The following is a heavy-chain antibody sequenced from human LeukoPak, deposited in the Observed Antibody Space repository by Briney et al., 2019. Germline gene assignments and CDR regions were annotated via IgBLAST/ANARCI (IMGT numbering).Heavy chain of an antibody. CDR1: GFIFSNYW. CDR2: VDTVGSST. J-gene: IGHJ6*02. D-gene: IGHD3-10*01. V-gene: IGHV3-74*01. Sequence: GGSLRLSCAASGFIFSNYWMQWARQAPGKGLVWVSRVDTVGSSTDYADSVKGRFTISRDNAKNTLYLQMNSLKTEDTAVYYCTTYYYGSGNYYKLDVWGQGTTVTVSS. CDR3: TTYYYGSGNYYKLDV.